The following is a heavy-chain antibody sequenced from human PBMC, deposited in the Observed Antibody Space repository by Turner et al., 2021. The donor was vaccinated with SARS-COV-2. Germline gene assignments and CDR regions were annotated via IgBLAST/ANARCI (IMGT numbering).Heavy chain of an antibody. V-gene: IGHV3-30-3*01. Sequence: QVQLVESGGGVVQPGRSLRLYCAASGFTFSSYAMNWVRQAPGKGLEWVAVISYDGSNKYYADSVKGRFTISRDNSKNTLYLQMNSLRAEDTAVYYCAGIQSYDRSDYYGMDVWGQGTTVTVSS. J-gene: IGHJ6*02. CDR2: ISYDGSNK. CDR3: AGIQSYDRSDYYGMDV. CDR1: GFTFSSYA. D-gene: IGHD3-22*01.